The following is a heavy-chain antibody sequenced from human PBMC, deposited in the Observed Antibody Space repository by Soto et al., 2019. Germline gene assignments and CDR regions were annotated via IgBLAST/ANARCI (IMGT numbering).Heavy chain of an antibody. V-gene: IGHV3-30-3*01. D-gene: IGHD3-16*02. CDR3: AGDLVGGSYPNSDY. Sequence: QVQLVESGGGVVQPGKSLRLSCAASGFTFSSYALHWVRQAPGKGLEWVAVISYDGNNKYYADSVKGRFTISRENSKNTLYLQMNSLRAEDKAVYYCAGDLVGGSYPNSDYWGQGTLVTVSS. J-gene: IGHJ4*02. CDR1: GFTFSSYA. CDR2: ISYDGNNK.